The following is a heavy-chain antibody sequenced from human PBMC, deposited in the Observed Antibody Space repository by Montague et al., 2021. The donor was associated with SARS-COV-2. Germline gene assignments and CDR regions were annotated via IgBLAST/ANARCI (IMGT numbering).Heavy chain of an antibody. V-gene: IGHV4-38-2*02. D-gene: IGHD4/OR15-4a*01. CDR3: ARVISAAAGANFYFDY. Sequence: SETLSLTCTVSGGSISSGSYWGWIRQPPGKGLEWIGTSDHSGITYYSPSLKSRVTISLDTSKNQFSLNLDSVTASDTAMYCCARVISAAAGANFYFDYWGQGTLVTVSS. J-gene: IGHJ4*02. CDR2: SDHSGIT. CDR1: GGSISSGSY.